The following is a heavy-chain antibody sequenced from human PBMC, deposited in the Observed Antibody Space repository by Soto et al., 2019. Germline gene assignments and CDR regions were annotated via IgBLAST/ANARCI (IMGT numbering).Heavy chain of an antibody. CDR3: AKGMGPFYYYARDV. Sequence: QVQLVESGGGVVLPGRSLRLSCAASGFTFNTYAIHWVRQAPGKGLEWVAIISYDGSDKYYADSVKGRFTISRDTSKNTLYRQMNSLRGAGTAVYYCAKGMGPFYYYARDVWGQGTTVTVSS. V-gene: IGHV3-30*18. CDR2: ISYDGSDK. D-gene: IGHD3-16*01. J-gene: IGHJ6*02. CDR1: GFTFNTYA.